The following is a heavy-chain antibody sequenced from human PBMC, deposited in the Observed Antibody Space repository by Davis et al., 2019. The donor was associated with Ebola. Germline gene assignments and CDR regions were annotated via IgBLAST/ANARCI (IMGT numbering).Heavy chain of an antibody. CDR1: GFTFRSYD. V-gene: IGHV3-13*01. CDR2: IGAAGDT. Sequence: GESLKISCAASGFTFRSYDMHWVRQATGKGLEWVSAIGAAGDTYYPVSVKGRFTISRENAKNSLYLQMNSLRAEDTAVYYRARAGFGSTWFDCWGQGILVTVSS. CDR3: ARAGFGSTWFDC. J-gene: IGHJ5*01. D-gene: IGHD6-13*01.